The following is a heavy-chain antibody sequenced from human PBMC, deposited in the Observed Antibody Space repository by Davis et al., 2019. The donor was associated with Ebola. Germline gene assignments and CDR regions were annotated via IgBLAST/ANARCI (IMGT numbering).Heavy chain of an antibody. Sequence: ASVQVSCKASGYTFTGYYMHWVRQAPGQGLEWMGRINPNSGGTNYAQKFQGRVTMTRDTSISTAYMGLSRLRSDDTAVYFCARGVGDVDSFDIWGQGTMVTVSS. CDR2: INPNSGGT. CDR3: ARGVGDVDSFDI. CDR1: GYTFTGYY. J-gene: IGHJ3*02. V-gene: IGHV1-2*06. D-gene: IGHD3-10*01.